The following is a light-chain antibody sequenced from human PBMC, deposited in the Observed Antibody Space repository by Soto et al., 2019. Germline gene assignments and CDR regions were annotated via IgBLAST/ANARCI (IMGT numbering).Light chain of an antibody. CDR3: AVWDDSLDGWV. CDR2: NNY. J-gene: IGLJ3*02. V-gene: IGLV1-44*01. CDR1: SSNIGSHV. Sequence: QSVLTQPPSASGTPGKRVTISCSGSSSNIGSHVVYWYQQLAGTAPKLLMYNNYQRPSGVPDRFSGSKSGTSASLAISGLQSEDEADYYCAVWDDSLDGWVFGVGTKLPVL.